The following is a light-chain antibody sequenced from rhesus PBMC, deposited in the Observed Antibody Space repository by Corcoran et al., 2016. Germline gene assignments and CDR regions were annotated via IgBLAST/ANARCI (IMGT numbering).Light chain of an antibody. Sequence: DIQMTQSPSSLSASVGDTVTITCRASQSISSWLDWYQQKPGKAPKLLIYKASSVHSGVPSRFSGSGSGTDFTLTISSLQPEDFATYYCLQYSSSPYSFGQGTKVEIK. CDR3: LQYSSSPYS. CDR2: KAS. CDR1: QSISSW. J-gene: IGKJ2*01. V-gene: IGKV1-22*01.